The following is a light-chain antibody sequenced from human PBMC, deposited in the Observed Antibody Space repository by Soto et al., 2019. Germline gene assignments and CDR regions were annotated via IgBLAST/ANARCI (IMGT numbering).Light chain of an antibody. CDR2: GAS. CDR1: QSVSSY. Sequence: EIVLTQSPATLSLSPVARATLSCTASQSVSSYVAWYQQKPGQATRLLIYGASSRATGIPARFSGSGAGTDFTLTIGSRVPEELAVYCCLQRYDWPMTVGQGTRLGI. J-gene: IGKJ5*01. V-gene: IGKV3-11*01. CDR3: LQRYDWPMT.